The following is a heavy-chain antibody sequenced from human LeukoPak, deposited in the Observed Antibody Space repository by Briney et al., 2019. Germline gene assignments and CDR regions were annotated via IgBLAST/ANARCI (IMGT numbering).Heavy chain of an antibody. V-gene: IGHV3-7*01. CDR1: GFTFSNYW. D-gene: IGHD3-16*01. CDR2: IKEDGSEK. CDR3: ARQGDDY. Sequence: GGSLRLSCIASGFTFSNYWMSWVRQAPGKGLECVANIKEDGSEKYYVDSVKGRFTISRDNAKNSLYLQMNSLRAEDTAVYYCARQGDDYWGHGTLVTVSS. J-gene: IGHJ4*01.